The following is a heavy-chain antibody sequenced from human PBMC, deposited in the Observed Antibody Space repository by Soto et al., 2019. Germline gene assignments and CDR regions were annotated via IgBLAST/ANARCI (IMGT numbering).Heavy chain of an antibody. Sequence: QVQLVQSGSEVKKPGASVKVSCKASGYTFTSYAMHWVRQAPGQRLEWMGWLNAGNGNTKYSQKFQGRVTITRDTSASTAYMELSSLRSEDTAVYYFARDRAGDDAFDIWGQGTMVPVSS. CDR3: ARDRAGDDAFDI. CDR2: LNAGNGNT. J-gene: IGHJ3*02. CDR1: GYTFTSYA. V-gene: IGHV1-3*01. D-gene: IGHD3-10*01.